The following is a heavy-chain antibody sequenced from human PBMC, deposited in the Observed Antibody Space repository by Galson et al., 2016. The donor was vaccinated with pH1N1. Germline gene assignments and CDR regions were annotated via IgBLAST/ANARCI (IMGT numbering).Heavy chain of an antibody. V-gene: IGHV3-23*01. Sequence: LSCAASGFTFSNFAMSWVRQAPGRGLKWVSDISGGGDNTYYADSVKGRFTISRDNSKNILYLHMNSLSPGDTGIFYCAKFDWSTMVTPGYFDSWGHGTLVSVSS. J-gene: IGHJ4*01. D-gene: IGHD4-23*01. CDR1: GFTFSNFA. CDR3: AKFDWSTMVTPGYFDS. CDR2: ISGGGDNT.